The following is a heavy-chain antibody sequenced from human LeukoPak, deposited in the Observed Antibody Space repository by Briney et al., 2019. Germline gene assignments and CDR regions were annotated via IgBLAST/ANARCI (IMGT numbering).Heavy chain of an antibody. D-gene: IGHD3-10*01. CDR2: INPSGGST. V-gene: IGHV1-46*01. J-gene: IGHJ3*02. Sequence: ASVKVSCKASGYTFTSYYMHWVRQAPGQGLEWMGIINPSGGSTSYAPKFRGRVTMTRDTSTSTVYMELSSLRSDDTAVYYCARGRVRGVRAESSDAFDIWGQGTMITVSS. CDR1: GYTFTSYY. CDR3: ARGRVRGVRAESSDAFDI.